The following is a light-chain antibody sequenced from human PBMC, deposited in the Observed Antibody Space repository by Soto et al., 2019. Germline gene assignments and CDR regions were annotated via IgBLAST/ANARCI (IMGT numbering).Light chain of an antibody. CDR2: DVS. CDR1: QSIGNW. V-gene: IGKV1-5*01. CDR3: QQNYWPLHA. Sequence: DIQLTQSPATLSASVGDRVTISCRASQSIGNWLAWYQQKPGQVPKVLIYDVSTLESGIPSRFSGSGSGTDFPLTISILQPDDSATYYCQQNYWPLHAFGRGTKVEI. J-gene: IGKJ2*01.